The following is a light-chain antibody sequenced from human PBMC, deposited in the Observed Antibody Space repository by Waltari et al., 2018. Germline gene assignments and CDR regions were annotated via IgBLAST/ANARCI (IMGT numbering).Light chain of an antibody. CDR2: SSN. V-gene: IGLV1-44*01. Sequence: ISSSQPNTNLGSNAVNSHQHLPGTAPQLLIYSSNQRPSGVPDRFSGSKSGTSASLAISGLQSEDEAEYHCAAWDDSLNGFMVFG. CDR1: NTNLGSNA. CDR3: AAWDDSLNGFMV. J-gene: IGLJ2*01.